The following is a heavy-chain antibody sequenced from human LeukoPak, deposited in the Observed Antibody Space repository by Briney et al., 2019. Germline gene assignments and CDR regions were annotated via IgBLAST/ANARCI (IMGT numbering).Heavy chain of an antibody. J-gene: IGHJ4*02. Sequence: SETLSLTCAVSGGSISSSNWWSWVRQPPGKGLEWIGYVYYSGSTNYNPSLKSRVTISVDTSKNQFSLKLSSVTAADTAVYYCARDDGYNYFDYWGQGTLVTVSS. CDR2: VYYSGST. CDR3: ARDDGYNYFDY. V-gene: IGHV4-4*02. D-gene: IGHD5-24*01. CDR1: GGSISSSNW.